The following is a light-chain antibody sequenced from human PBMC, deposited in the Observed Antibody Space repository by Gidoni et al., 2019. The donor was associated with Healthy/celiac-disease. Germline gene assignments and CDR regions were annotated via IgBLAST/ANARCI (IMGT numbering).Light chain of an antibody. CDR3: QQRSNWPLT. Sequence: EIVFTQSPATLSLSPGERATLSCRASQSVSSYLAWYQQKPGQAPRLLIYEASNRATGIPARFSGSGSGTDFTLTISSLEPEDFAVYYCQQRSNWPLTFGQGTKVEIK. J-gene: IGKJ1*01. CDR1: QSVSSY. CDR2: EAS. V-gene: IGKV3-11*01.